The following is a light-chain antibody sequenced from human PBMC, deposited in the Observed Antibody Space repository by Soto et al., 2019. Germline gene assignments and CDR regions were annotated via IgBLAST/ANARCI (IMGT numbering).Light chain of an antibody. CDR3: QQYGRPPRAT. Sequence: EFVLTQSPGTLSLSPGERATLSCRASQSISNYLAWYQQKPGQAPRLLIYEASSRATGIPDRFSGGGSGTDFTLSISKVEPEDFAVYYCQQYGRPPRATFGQGTRLEIK. CDR1: QSISNY. J-gene: IGKJ5*01. CDR2: EAS. V-gene: IGKV3-20*01.